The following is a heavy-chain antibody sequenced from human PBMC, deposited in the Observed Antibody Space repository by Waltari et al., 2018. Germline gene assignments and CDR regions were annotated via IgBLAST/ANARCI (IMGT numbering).Heavy chain of an antibody. J-gene: IGHJ6*03. Sequence: EVHLVATGGALIQTGGSLRLSCAASGFPVSHTYIGWVRLAPGQGPEWVSSITPNDDTFYSDSVRGRFNILRDTSKNTLHLQMSFLRAEDTAVYYCVTLKPPGHYFYMDVWGKGTTVNVSS. CDR3: VTLKPPGHYFYMDV. CDR2: ITPNDDT. CDR1: GFPVSHTY. D-gene: IGHD2-8*02. V-gene: IGHV3-53*02.